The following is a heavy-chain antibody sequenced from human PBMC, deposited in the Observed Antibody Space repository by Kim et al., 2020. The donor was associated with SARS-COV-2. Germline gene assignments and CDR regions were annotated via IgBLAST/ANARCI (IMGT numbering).Heavy chain of an antibody. V-gene: IGHV5-51*01. CDR3: ARRFFGSGSYPVDY. D-gene: IGHD3-10*01. CDR2: IYPGDSNT. J-gene: IGHJ4*02. CDR1: GYGFSSYW. Sequence: GESLKISCKGSGYGFSSYWIDWVRQMPGKGLEWMGNIYPGDSNTRYSPAFQGQVSISADRSINTAYLQWSSLKGSDTAIYYCARRFFGSGSYPVDYWGQGPLVTVSS.